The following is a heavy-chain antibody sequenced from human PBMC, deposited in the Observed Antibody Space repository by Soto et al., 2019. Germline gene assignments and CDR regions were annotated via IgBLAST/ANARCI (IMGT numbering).Heavy chain of an antibody. Sequence: PGGSLRLSCAASGITLSSYWMYWVRQAPGKGLVWVSRIHSDGSSTSYADSVKGRFTISRDNTKNTLHLQMNSLRAEDTAVYYCARVTDYYESSGYFDYRGQGTLVTVPS. CDR2: IHSDGSST. J-gene: IGHJ4*02. CDR1: GITLSSYW. D-gene: IGHD3-22*01. CDR3: ARVTDYYESSGYFDY. V-gene: IGHV3-74*01.